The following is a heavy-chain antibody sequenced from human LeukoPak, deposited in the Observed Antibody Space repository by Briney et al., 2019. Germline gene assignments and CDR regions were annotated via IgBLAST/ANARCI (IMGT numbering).Heavy chain of an antibody. Sequence: GGSLRLSCAASGFTFSSYSMNWVRQAPGKGLEWVSSISSSSSYIYYADSVKGRFTISRDNAKNSLYLQMNSLRAGDTAVYYCARGGPMATITTDGMDVWGQGTTVTVSS. J-gene: IGHJ6*02. CDR2: ISSSSSYI. CDR1: GFTFSSYS. V-gene: IGHV3-21*01. CDR3: ARGGPMATITTDGMDV. D-gene: IGHD5-24*01.